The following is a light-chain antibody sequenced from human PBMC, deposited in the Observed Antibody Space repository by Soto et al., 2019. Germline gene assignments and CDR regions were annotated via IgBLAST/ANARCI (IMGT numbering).Light chain of an antibody. J-gene: IGLJ1*01. CDR2: DIS. Sequence: QSALTQPRSVSGSPGQSVTISCTGTSSDVGGYNYVSWYQQHPGTAPKLMIYDISKRPSGVPDRFSGSKSGNAASLTISGLHAEDEADYYCCSYGGSYSYVFGAGTKLTVL. CDR3: CSYGGSYSYV. CDR1: SSDVGGYNY. V-gene: IGLV2-11*01.